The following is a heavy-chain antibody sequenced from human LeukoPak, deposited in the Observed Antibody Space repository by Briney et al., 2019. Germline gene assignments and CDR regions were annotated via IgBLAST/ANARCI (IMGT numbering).Heavy chain of an antibody. J-gene: IGHJ4*02. Sequence: ASVKVSCKASGYTFTSYGISWVRQAPGQGLEWMGWISAYNGNTNYAQKLQGRVTMTTDTSTSTAYMELRSLRSDDTAVYYCARSVGYCSSTSCYPGETRDDYWGQGTLVTVSS. CDR1: GYTFTSYG. CDR3: ARSVGYCSSTSCYPGETRDDY. V-gene: IGHV1-18*04. D-gene: IGHD2-2*01. CDR2: ISAYNGNT.